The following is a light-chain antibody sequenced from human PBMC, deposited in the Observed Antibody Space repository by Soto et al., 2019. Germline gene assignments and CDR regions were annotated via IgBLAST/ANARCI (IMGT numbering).Light chain of an antibody. Sequence: QSVLTQPASVSGSPGQSITISCTGTSSDVGGYKYVSWYQQLPGKAPKLIIYDVNNRPSGVSIHFSASKSANPASLTFFGFQAEDEADYYCTSYTSSNSLYVFGTGTKVTVL. CDR2: DVN. J-gene: IGLJ1*01. CDR3: TSYTSSNSLYV. CDR1: SSDVGGYKY. V-gene: IGLV2-14*03.